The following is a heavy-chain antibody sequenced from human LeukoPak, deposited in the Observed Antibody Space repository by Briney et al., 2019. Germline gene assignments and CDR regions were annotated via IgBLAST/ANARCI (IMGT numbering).Heavy chain of an antibody. CDR3: ARGACSTTGCAKTAY. V-gene: IGHV3-30-3*01. J-gene: IGHJ4*02. CDR1: GFTFSNYG. Sequence: GGSLRLSCAASGFTFSNYGMHWVRQAPGKGLEWLAVISFDGSSKYEADSVKGRFTISRDNSKHTPYLQMNSLRLDDTAVYYCARGACSTTGCAKTAYWGQGTLVTVSS. CDR2: ISFDGSSK. D-gene: IGHD2-2*01.